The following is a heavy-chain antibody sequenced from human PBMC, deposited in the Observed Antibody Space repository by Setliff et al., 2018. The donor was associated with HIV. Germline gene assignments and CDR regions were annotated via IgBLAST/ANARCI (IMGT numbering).Heavy chain of an antibody. CDR3: ARGGGFWSGQLDF. CDR2: INHSGIS. D-gene: IGHD3-3*01. CDR1: GGSFSGHY. Sequence: KPSETLSLTCAVYGGSFSGHYWSWIHQPPGKGLEWIGEINHSGISNFNPSLKSRVTIPIDTPRNQFSLKLSSVTAADTAVYYCARGGGFWSGQLDFWGQGTLVTVSS. V-gene: IGHV4-34*01. J-gene: IGHJ4*02.